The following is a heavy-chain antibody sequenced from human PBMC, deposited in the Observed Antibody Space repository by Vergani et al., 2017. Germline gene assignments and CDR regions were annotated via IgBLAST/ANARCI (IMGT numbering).Heavy chain of an antibody. CDR3: AKVGYSYGEPVDY. D-gene: IGHD5-18*01. J-gene: IGHJ4*02. V-gene: IGHV3-23*03. CDR1: GFTFSSYA. Sequence: EVQLLESGGGLVQPGGSLRLSCAASGFTFSSYAMSWVRQAPGKGLEWVSVIYSGGSSTYYADSVKGRFTISRDNSKNTLYLQMNSLRAEDTAVYYCAKVGYSYGEPVDYWGQGTLVTVSS. CDR2: IYSGGSST.